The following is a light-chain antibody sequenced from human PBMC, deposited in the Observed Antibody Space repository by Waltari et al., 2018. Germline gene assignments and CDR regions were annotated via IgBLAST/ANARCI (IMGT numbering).Light chain of an antibody. CDR1: SSDVGSYNL. CDR2: EVN. V-gene: IGLV2-23*02. Sequence: QSALTQPASVSGSPGQSITISCTGTSSDVGSYNLVSWYLQHPGKAPKLMIYEVNKRPSGVSNRFSGSKSGNTASLTISGLQAEDEADYYCCSYAGSSTWVFGGGTKLTVL. J-gene: IGLJ3*02. CDR3: CSYAGSSTWV.